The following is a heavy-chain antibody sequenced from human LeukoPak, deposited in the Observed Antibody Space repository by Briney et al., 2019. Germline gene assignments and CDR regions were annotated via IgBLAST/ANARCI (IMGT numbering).Heavy chain of an antibody. CDR2: MNPNSGNT. Sequence: ASVKVSCKASGYTFTSYDINWVRQATGQGLEWMGWMNPNSGNTGYAQKFQGRVTMTRNTSISTAYMELSSLRSEDTAVYYCARSSGYDSSGYYYEFDYWGQGTLVTVSS. J-gene: IGHJ4*02. D-gene: IGHD3-22*01. V-gene: IGHV1-8*01. CDR3: ARSSGYDSSGYYYEFDY. CDR1: GYTFTSYD.